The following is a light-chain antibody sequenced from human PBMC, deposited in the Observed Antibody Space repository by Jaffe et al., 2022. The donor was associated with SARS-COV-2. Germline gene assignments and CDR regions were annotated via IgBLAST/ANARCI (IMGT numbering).Light chain of an antibody. CDR2: TAS. CDR3: LQYKAYLWT. J-gene: IGKJ1*01. Sequence: DIQMTQSPSSLSASVGDRVTITCRASQDIRHDLGWYQQKPGKVPERLIYTASNLESGVPSRFSGSGFGTEFTLTISSLQPEDSAVYYCLQYKAYLWTFGQGTKVEIK. V-gene: IGKV1-17*01. CDR1: QDIRHD.